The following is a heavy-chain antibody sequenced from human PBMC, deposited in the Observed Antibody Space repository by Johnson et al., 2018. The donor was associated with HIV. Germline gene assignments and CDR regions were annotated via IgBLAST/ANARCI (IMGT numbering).Heavy chain of an antibody. CDR2: ISYDGSDK. D-gene: IGHD3-16*01. J-gene: IGHJ3*02. Sequence: QVQLVESGGGVVQPGRSLRLSCAASGFSFSSYAMHWVRQAPATGLEWVAVISYDGSDKDYGDSAKGRFSISRDSSKNTLYLQMNSLRAEDTAVYYCARGSRYTYDNDDVYLLQAFDIWGQGTVVTVSS. CDR3: ARGSRYTYDNDDVYLLQAFDI. V-gene: IGHV3-30*04. CDR1: GFSFSSYA.